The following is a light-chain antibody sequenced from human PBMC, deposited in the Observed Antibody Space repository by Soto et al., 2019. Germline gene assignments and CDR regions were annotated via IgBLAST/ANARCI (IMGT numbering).Light chain of an antibody. J-gene: IGLJ2*01. CDR2: DVS. CDR1: SSDVGGYNY. Sequence: QSVLTQYASVSGFPGQSITISCTGTSSDVGGYNYVSWYQQHPGKAPKLILYDVSYRPSGVSSRFSGSKSGNTASLTISGLQTEDEADYYCNSYTSSSTVVFGGGTKLTVL. CDR3: NSYTSSSTVV. V-gene: IGLV2-14*03.